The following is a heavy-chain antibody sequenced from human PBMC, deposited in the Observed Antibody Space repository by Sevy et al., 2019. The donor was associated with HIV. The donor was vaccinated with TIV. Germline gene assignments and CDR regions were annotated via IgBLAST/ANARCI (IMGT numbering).Heavy chain of an antibody. CDR2: VYPNSGGT. CDR3: ARDGGGGTTNSGMDV. J-gene: IGHJ6*02. CDR1: GYTFTGDY. V-gene: IGHV1-2*06. D-gene: IGHD1-7*01. Sequence: ASVKDSCKASGYTFTGDYLHWVRQAPGQGLEWMGRVYPNSGGTNYARKFQGRVTMTRDTSISTAYMELSRLRFDDTAVYYCARDGGGGTTNSGMDVWGQGTTVTVSS.